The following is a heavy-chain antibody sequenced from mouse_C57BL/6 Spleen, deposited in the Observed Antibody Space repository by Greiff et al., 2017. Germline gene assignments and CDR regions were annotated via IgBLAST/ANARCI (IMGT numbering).Heavy chain of an antibody. Sequence: EVKLVESEGGLVQPGSSMKLSCTASGFTFSDYYMAWVRQVPEKGLEWVANINYDGSSTYYLDSLKSRFIISRDNAKNILYLQMSSLKSEDTATYYGARIYDGYYGPFDYWGQGTTLTVSS. CDR2: INYDGSST. CDR3: ARIYDGYYGPFDY. V-gene: IGHV5-16*01. CDR1: GFTFSDYY. D-gene: IGHD2-3*01. J-gene: IGHJ2*01.